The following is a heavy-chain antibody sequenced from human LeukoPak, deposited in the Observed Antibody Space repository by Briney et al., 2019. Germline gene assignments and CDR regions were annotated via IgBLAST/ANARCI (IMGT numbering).Heavy chain of an antibody. CDR2: IYYSGST. CDR3: ASSGTRASPFDP. CDR1: GGSISSYY. J-gene: IGHJ5*02. V-gene: IGHV4-59*01. Sequence: SETLSLTCTVSGGSISSYYWSWIRQPPGKGLEWIGYIYYSGSTNYNPSLKSGVTISVDTSKNQFSLKLSSVTAADTAVYYCASSGTRASPFDPWGQGTLVTVSS. D-gene: IGHD2-2*01.